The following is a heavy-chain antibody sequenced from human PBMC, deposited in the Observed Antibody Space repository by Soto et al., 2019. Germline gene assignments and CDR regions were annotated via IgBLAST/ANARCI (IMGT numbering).Heavy chain of an antibody. V-gene: IGHV1-3*01. J-gene: IGHJ4*02. Sequence: GASVKVSSKASGYTFNTYAIHWVRQAPGQRLEWMGWINAGNGNTKTSQRYQGRVTITGDSSASTAYMELSSLRSEDTAMYYCARSPLRYFDWQYYFDFWGQGTLVTVSS. CDR1: GYTFNTYA. D-gene: IGHD3-9*01. CDR3: ARSPLRYFDWQYYFDF. CDR2: INAGNGNT.